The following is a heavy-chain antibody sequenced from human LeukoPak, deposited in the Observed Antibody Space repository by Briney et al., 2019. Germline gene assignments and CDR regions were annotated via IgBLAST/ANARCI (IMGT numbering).Heavy chain of an antibody. CDR1: GFTFSDYA. V-gene: IGHV3-30-3*01. CDR2: ISYNGNKE. J-gene: IGHJ4*02. Sequence: GGSLRLSCAASGFTFSDYAMHWVRQAPGKGLEWVTLISYNGNKEYYADSVKGRVTISRDYSRNTVYLQMNSLRIEDTAVYYCARDGLPFDYWGQGTLVTVSS. CDR3: ARDGLPFDY.